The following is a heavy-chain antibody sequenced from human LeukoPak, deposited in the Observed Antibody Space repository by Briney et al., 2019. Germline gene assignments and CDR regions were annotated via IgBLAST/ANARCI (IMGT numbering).Heavy chain of an antibody. CDR2: ISSSSSYI. J-gene: IGHJ4*02. CDR3: ARIHFGGTSLDY. Sequence: PGGSLRLSCAASGFAFSSYSMNWVRQAPGKGLEWVSSISSSSSYIYYADSVKGRFTISRDNAKNSLYLQMNSLRAEDTAVYYCARIHFGGTSLDYWGQGTLVTVSS. CDR1: GFAFSSYS. V-gene: IGHV3-21*01. D-gene: IGHD2-15*01.